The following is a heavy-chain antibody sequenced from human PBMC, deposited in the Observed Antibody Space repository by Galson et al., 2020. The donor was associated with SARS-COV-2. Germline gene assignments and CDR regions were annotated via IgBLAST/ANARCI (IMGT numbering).Heavy chain of an antibody. J-gene: IGHJ4*02. CDR2: ISYDGTTR. V-gene: IGHV3-30*04. Sequence: GGSLRLSCAASGFTLSRSAMHWVRQAPGKGLEWVSIISYDGTTRYNSDSMKGRFTISRDISKNTLYLQMNSLRPEGTAVYYCARETDDQSRSWYDYWGQGTLVTVSS. CDR1: GFTLSRSA. D-gene: IGHD6-13*01. CDR3: ARETDDQSRSWYDY.